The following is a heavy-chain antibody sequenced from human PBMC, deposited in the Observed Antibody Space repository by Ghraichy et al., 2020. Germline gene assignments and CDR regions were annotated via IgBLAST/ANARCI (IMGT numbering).Heavy chain of an antibody. CDR3: ARDPSYGAVDY. J-gene: IGHJ4*02. CDR2: MNQDGSQK. CDR1: GFTFSSSL. V-gene: IGHV3-7*03. Sequence: GGSLRLSCVASGFTFSSSLMAWVRQAPGRGLEWVAGMNQDGSQKGHVDSVKGRFTISRDNAKNSLYLQMNSLRDEDTAVYYCARDPSYGAVDYWGQGTLVTVSS. D-gene: IGHD4/OR15-4a*01.